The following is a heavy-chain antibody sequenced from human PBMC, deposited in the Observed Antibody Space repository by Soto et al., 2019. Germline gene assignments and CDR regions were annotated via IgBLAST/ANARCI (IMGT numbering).Heavy chain of an antibody. CDR1: GDSISSGGHY. CDR2: ISYSGIA. V-gene: IGHV4-31*03. J-gene: IGHJ6*02. CDR3: AKNNDYAIDA. Sequence: SETLSLTCTVSGDSISSGGHYWSWIRQHPGKRPEWIGYISYSGIAYYNPSLESRFTISVDTSKNQFSLSLTSVTAADTAVYYCAKNNDYAIDAWGQGTTVTVSS. D-gene: IGHD1-20*01.